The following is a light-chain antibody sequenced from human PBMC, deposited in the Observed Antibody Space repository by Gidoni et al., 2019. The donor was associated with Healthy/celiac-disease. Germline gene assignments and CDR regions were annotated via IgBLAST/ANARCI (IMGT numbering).Light chain of an antibody. Sequence: QSVPTQPPSVSGAPGQRVTISGTGGSSNIGPGYDVHWYQQLPGPAPKLLIYGNSNRPSGVPDRFSGSKSGTSASLTITGLQAEDEADYYCQSYDSSLSGYVFGTGTKVTVL. CDR3: QSYDSSLSGYV. J-gene: IGLJ1*01. CDR2: GNS. V-gene: IGLV1-40*01. CDR1: SSNIGPGYD.